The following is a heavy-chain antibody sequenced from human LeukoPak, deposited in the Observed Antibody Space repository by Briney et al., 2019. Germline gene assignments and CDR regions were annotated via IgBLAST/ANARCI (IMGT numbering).Heavy chain of an antibody. V-gene: IGHV3-21*01. CDR1: GFTFNTYT. CDR3: ARTYYDILTGYNPYFDY. Sequence: GGSLRLSCAASGFTFNTYTMNWVRQAPGKGLERVSSITASSTAIYSADSVKGRFTISRDNAKNFLYLQMNSLRAEDTAVYHCARTYYDILTGYNPYFDYWGQGILVTVSS. J-gene: IGHJ4*02. CDR2: ITASSTAI. D-gene: IGHD3-9*01.